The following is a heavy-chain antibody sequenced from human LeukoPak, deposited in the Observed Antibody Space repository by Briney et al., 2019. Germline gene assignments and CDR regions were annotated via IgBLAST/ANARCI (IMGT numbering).Heavy chain of an antibody. CDR3: AGGITIFGVVPLYNWFDP. J-gene: IGHJ5*02. CDR1: GGSISSYY. V-gene: IGHV4-4*07. D-gene: IGHD3-3*01. CDR2: IYTSGST. Sequence: SETLSLTCTVSGGSISSYYWSWIRQPAGKGLEWIGRIYTSGSTNYNPSLKSRVTMSVDTSKNRFSLKLSSVTAADTAVYYCAGGITIFGVVPLYNWFDPWGQGTLVTVSS.